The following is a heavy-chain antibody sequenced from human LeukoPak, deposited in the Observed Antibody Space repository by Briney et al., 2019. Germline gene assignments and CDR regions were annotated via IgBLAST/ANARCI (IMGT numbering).Heavy chain of an antibody. J-gene: IGHJ4*02. CDR1: GYTFTSYG. CDR3: ARDGGSYYYDSSGYSAHD. V-gene: IGHV1-18*01. Sequence: ASVKVSCKASGYTFTSYGISWVRQAPGQGLEWMGWISAYNGNTNYAQKLQGRVAMTTDTSTSTAYMELRSLRSDDTAVYYCARDGGSYYYDSSGYSAHDWGQGTLVTVSS. D-gene: IGHD3-22*01. CDR2: ISAYNGNT.